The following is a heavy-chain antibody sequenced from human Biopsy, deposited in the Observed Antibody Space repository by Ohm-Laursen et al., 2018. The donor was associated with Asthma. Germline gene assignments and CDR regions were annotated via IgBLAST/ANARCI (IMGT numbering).Heavy chain of an antibody. D-gene: IGHD1-26*01. CDR3: ARPDPGRPIVYYYYGMDV. Sequence: SSVKVSCKASGDTFGSYAISWVRQAPGQGLEWMGGISPIFGRVNYAQKFEGRATITADLLTRTAYMELSSLRSDDTAVYYCARPDPGRPIVYYYYGMDVWGQGTTVIVSS. CDR2: ISPIFGRV. CDR1: GDTFGSYA. V-gene: IGHV1-69*01. J-gene: IGHJ6*02.